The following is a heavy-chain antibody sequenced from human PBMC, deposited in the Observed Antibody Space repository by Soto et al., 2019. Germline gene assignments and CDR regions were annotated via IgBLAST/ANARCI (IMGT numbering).Heavy chain of an antibody. CDR1: GYTFTSYA. D-gene: IGHD4-17*01. V-gene: IGHV1-3*01. Sequence: ASVKVSCKASGYTFTSYAMHWVRQAPGQRLEWMGWINAGNGNTKYSQKFQGRVTITRDTSASTAYMELSSLRSEDTAVYYCARYPPHYGDYAGYFDFWGQGTLVTVSS. CDR3: ARYPPHYGDYAGYFDF. CDR2: INAGNGNT. J-gene: IGHJ4*02.